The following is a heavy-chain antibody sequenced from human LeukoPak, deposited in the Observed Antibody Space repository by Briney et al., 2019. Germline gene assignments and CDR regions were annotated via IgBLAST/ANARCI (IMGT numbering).Heavy chain of an antibody. CDR2: INHSEST. CDR1: GGSISSNNW. V-gene: IGHV4-4*02. D-gene: IGHD3-22*01. CDR3: ARHQYYYDTGGYYIDY. Sequence: PSETLSLTCAVSGGSISSNNWWSWVRQPPGKGLEWIGEINHSESTNYNPSLRSRVTISVDKSKNQFSLKLGSVTAADTAVYYCARHQYYYDTGGYYIDYWGQGTLVTVSS. J-gene: IGHJ4*02.